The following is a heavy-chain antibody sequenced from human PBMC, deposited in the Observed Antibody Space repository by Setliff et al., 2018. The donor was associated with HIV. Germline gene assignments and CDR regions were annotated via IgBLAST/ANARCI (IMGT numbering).Heavy chain of an antibody. CDR3: ARGAGWSAPSDY. Sequence: ASVKVSCKTSGYTFSTYDINWVRQAPGQGLEWMGWMIAKTGKTAYAEKFQGRVSMTRDNSISTAYTELSSLTSEDTAVYYCARGAGWSAPSDYWGQGTLVTVSS. J-gene: IGHJ4*02. V-gene: IGHV1-8*02. D-gene: IGHD3-3*01. CDR1: GYTFSTYD. CDR2: MIAKTGKT.